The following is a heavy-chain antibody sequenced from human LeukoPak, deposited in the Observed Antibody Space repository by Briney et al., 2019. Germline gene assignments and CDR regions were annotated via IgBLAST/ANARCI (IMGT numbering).Heavy chain of an antibody. Sequence: PGGSLRLSCATSGFTFSTYWMSWVRQVPGKGLEWVGRIRSTANNFATAYAASVKGRFTISRDDSKNTAYLQMNSLKTEDTAVYYCTRYSSRRDLDYWGQGTLVTVSS. V-gene: IGHV3-73*01. D-gene: IGHD6-13*01. CDR1: GFTFSTYW. CDR3: TRYSSRRDLDY. CDR2: IRSTANNFAT. J-gene: IGHJ4*02.